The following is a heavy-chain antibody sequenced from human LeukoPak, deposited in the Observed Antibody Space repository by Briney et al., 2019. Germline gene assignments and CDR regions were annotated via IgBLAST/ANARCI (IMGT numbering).Heavy chain of an antibody. J-gene: IGHJ4*02. Sequence: PGGSLRLSCAASTFTVSTYGMSWVRQAPGKGLEWVAAISGSGGTTYYADSVKGRFTISRDNSKITLYLQMNSLRAEDTAVYYCATYRQVLLSFESWGQGTLVTVSS. CDR3: ATYRQVLLSFES. CDR2: ISGSGGTT. D-gene: IGHD2/OR15-2a*01. V-gene: IGHV3-23*01. CDR1: TFTVSTYG.